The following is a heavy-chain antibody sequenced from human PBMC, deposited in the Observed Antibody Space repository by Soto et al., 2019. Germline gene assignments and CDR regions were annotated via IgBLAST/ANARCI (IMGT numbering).Heavy chain of an antibody. D-gene: IGHD6-13*01. CDR3: AASDSSSWQHDY. Sequence: QVQLVQSGAELKKPGSSVRVSCKISGDSFSSYAISWVRQAPGEGLEWVGGIIPIFEKANYAKKFQGRVTMTAVESTTTAYMEVTRLRPEDTAIFYCAASDSSSWQHDYWGQGTLITVSS. V-gene: IGHV1-69*01. CDR1: GDSFSSYA. CDR2: IIPIFEKA. J-gene: IGHJ4*02.